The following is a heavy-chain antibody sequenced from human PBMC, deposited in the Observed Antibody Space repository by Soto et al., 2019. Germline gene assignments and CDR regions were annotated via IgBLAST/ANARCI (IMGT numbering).Heavy chain of an antibody. V-gene: IGHV1-2*04. J-gene: IGHJ5*02. CDR1: GYTFTCYY. CDR3: ARGRELRFLEWSRRSYNWFDP. CDR2: INPNSGGT. D-gene: IGHD3-3*01. Sequence: ASVKVSCKASGYTFTCYYMHWVRQAPGQRLEWIRWINPNSGGTNYAQKFQGWVTMTRDTSISTAYMELSRRRSDVTAVYYCARGRELRFLEWSRRSYNWFDPWGQGTLVTVSS.